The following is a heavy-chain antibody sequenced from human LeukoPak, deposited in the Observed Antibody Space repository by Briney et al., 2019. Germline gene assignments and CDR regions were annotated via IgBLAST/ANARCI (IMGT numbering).Heavy chain of an antibody. CDR1: GGSISSYY. D-gene: IGHD2-2*01. CDR2: IYYSGST. CDR3: ARGVLMGYCSSTSCPGNWFDP. J-gene: IGHJ5*02. Sequence: SETLSLTCTVSGGSISSYYWSWIRQPPGKGLEWIGYIYYSGSTNYNPSLKSRVTISVDTSKNRFSLKLSSVTAADTAVYYCARGVLMGYCSSTSCPGNWFDPWGQGTLVTVSS. V-gene: IGHV4-59*01.